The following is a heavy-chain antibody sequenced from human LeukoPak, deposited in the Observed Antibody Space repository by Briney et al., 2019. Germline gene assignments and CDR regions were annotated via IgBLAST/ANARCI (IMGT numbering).Heavy chain of an antibody. D-gene: IGHD5-24*01. V-gene: IGHV1-69*04. CDR3: ARGQTRYLDGYNRKGWFDP. CDR1: GGTFSSYS. Sequence: GASVKVSCKASGGTFSSYSISWVRQAPGQGLEWMGRIIPILGIANYAQKFQGRVTITAVKSTSTAYMELSSLRSEDTAVYYCARGQTRYLDGYNRKGWFDPWGQGTLVTVSS. CDR2: IIPILGIA. J-gene: IGHJ5*02.